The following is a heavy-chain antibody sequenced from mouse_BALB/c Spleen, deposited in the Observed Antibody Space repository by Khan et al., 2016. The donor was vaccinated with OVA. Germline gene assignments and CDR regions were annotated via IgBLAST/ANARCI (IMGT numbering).Heavy chain of an antibody. J-gene: IGHJ1*01. CDR1: GFNIKDTY. CDR2: IDPANGNT. V-gene: IGHV14-3*02. Sequence: VQLQQPGAELVKPGASVKLSCTASGFNIKDTYMHWVKQRPEQGLEWIGRIDPANGNTKYDPKFQGKATITAETSSNTAYLQLSSLTSEDTAVYYCARWDWYFDVWGAGTTVTVSS. CDR3: ARWDWYFDV.